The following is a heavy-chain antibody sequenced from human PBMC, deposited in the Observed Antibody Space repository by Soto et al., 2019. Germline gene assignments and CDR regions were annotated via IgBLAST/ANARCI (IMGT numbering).Heavy chain of an antibody. D-gene: IGHD6-13*01. Sequence: VNPTQTLTLTCTFSGFSLSTSGVGVGWIRQPPGKALEWLALIYWDDDKRYSPSLKSRLTITKDTSKNQVVLTMTNMDPVDTATYYCARRGWYSSSWYGAFDYWGQGTLVTVSS. CDR3: ARRGWYSSSWYGAFDY. CDR2: IYWDDDK. V-gene: IGHV2-5*02. CDR1: GFSLSTSGVG. J-gene: IGHJ4*02.